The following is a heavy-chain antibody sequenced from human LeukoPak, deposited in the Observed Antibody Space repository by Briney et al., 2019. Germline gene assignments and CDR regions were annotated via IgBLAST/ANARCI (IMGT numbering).Heavy chain of an antibody. CDR1: GFTFSSYA. J-gene: IGHJ4*02. CDR2: ITASGGNT. D-gene: IGHD5-18*01. CDR3: AKGNGYSYGRYYFDY. Sequence: GGSLRLSCAASGFTFSSYAMGWVRQAPGKGLEWVSAITASGGNTYYADSVKGRFTIPRDNSKNTLYLQVNSLRAEDTAVYYCAKGNGYSYGRYYFDYWGQGTLVTVSS. V-gene: IGHV3-23*01.